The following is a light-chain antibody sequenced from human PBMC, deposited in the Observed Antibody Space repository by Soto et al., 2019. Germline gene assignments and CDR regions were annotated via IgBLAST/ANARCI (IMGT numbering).Light chain of an antibody. Sequence: QSALTQPRSVSASPGQSVTISCTGTSSNVGGYNYVSWYQQNPGKAPKLMIYDVSKRPSGVPDRFSGSKSGNAASLIISGLQAEDEADYYCCSYAASYTLVFGGGTKLTVL. CDR1: SSNVGGYNY. CDR3: CSYAASYTLV. J-gene: IGLJ2*01. CDR2: DVS. V-gene: IGLV2-11*01.